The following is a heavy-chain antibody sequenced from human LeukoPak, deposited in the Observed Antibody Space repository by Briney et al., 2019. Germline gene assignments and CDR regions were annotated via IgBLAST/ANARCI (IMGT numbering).Heavy chain of an antibody. J-gene: IGHJ4*02. CDR3: AREGETYYDFWSGYYPYFDY. CDR2: ISSSSSYI. D-gene: IGHD3-3*01. Sequence: GGSLRLSCAASGFTFSDYNMRWIRQAPGKGLEWVSSISSSSSYIYYADSLKGRFTISRDNAKNSLYLQMNSLRAEDTAVYYCAREGETYYDFWSGYYPYFDYWGQGTLVTVSS. V-gene: IGHV3-11*06. CDR1: GFTFSDYN.